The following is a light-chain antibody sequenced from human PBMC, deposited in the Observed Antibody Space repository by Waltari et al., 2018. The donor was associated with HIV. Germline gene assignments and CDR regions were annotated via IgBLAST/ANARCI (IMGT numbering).Light chain of an antibody. V-gene: IGLV2-11*01. CDR1: SSAFGGYNY. CDR3: CSYAGSYDFDVV. Sequence: QSALTQPRSASGSLGQSVTIPCTVISSAFGGYNYVSWYQQLPGKAPKLLLFDVTKRPSGVPDRFSGSKSGDTAYLTISGLQSEDEADYYCCSYAGSYDFDVVFGGGTNLTVL. CDR2: DVT. J-gene: IGLJ2*01.